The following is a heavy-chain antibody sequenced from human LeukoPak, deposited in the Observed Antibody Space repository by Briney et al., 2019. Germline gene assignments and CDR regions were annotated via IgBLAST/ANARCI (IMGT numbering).Heavy chain of an antibody. CDR3: AKPPTGNVKFDS. CDR2: IYTSGST. J-gene: IGHJ4*02. CDR1: GGSISSSSYY. V-gene: IGHV4-61*05. D-gene: IGHD1-1*01. Sequence: SETLSLTCTVSGGSISSSSYYWGWIRQPPGKGLEWIGRIYTSGSTNYNPSLKSRVTISVDTSKNQFSLKLSSVTAADTAVYYCAKPPTGNVKFDSWGQGALVTVSS.